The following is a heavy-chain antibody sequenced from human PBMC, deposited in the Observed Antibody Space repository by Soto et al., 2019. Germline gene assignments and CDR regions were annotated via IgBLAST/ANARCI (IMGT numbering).Heavy chain of an antibody. J-gene: IGHJ4*02. CDR3: AKDRAPYCGGDCYPSWGFDY. D-gene: IGHD2-21*02. CDR1: GFTFSSYA. V-gene: IGHV3-23*01. CDR2: ISGSGGST. Sequence: GGSLRLSCAASGFTFSSYAMSWVRQAPGKGLEWVSAISGSGGSTYYADSVKGRFTISRDNSKNTLYLQMNSLRAEDTAVYYCAKDRAPYCGGDCYPSWGFDYWGQGTLVTVSS.